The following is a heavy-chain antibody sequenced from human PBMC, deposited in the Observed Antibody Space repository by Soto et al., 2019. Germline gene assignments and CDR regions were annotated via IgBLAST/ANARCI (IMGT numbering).Heavy chain of an antibody. V-gene: IGHV3-53*01. CDR1: GFTGSSNY. CDR2: IYSCGST. J-gene: IGHJ4*02. CDR3: ARDLYRGVYDY. Sequence: PWGSLRLSCAASGFTGSSNYMRWVRQAPGKGLEWVSVIYSCGSTYYADSVKGRFTIPRDNSNNTLYLQMNSLRAEDTAVYYCARDLYRGVYDYWGQGTLVTVSS. D-gene: IGHD3-10*01.